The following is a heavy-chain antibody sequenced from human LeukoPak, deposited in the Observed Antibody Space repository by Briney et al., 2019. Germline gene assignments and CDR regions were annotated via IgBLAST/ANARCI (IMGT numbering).Heavy chain of an antibody. J-gene: IGHJ4*02. CDR1: GGSFSGYY. V-gene: IGHV4-34*01. CDR2: INHSGST. Sequence: SETLSLTRAVYGGSFSGYYWSWIRQPPGKGLEWIGEINHSGSTNYNPSLKSRVTISVDTSKNQFSLNLSSVTAADTAVYYCARRPPYYYDSSGSDYFDYWGQGTLVTVSS. D-gene: IGHD3-22*01. CDR3: ARRPPYYYDSSGSDYFDY.